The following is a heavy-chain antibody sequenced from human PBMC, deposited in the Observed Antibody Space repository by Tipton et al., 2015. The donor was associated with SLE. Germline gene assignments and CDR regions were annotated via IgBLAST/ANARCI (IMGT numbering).Heavy chain of an antibody. D-gene: IGHD6-13*01. CDR3: ARLPAAGPWYYGMDV. CDR2: INHSGST. V-gene: IGHV4-34*01. Sequence: TLSLTCAVYGGSFSGYYWSWIRQPPGKGLEWIGEINHSGSTNYNPSLKSRVTISVDTSKNQFSLKLSSVTAADTAVYYCARLPAAGPWYYGMDVWGQGTTVTVSS. J-gene: IGHJ6*02. CDR1: GGSFSGYY.